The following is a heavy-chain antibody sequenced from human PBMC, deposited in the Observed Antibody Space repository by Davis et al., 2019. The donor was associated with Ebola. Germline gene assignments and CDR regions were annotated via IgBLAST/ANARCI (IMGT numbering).Heavy chain of an antibody. CDR1: GFTFSSYA. D-gene: IGHD6-19*01. CDR3: ARDRQGSSGSLDY. CDR2: ISYDGSNK. J-gene: IGHJ4*02. Sequence: PGGSLRLSCAASGFTFSSYAMHWVRQAPGKGLEWVAVISYDGSNKYYADSVKGRFTISRDNSKSTLYLQMNSLRAEDTAVYYCARDRQGSSGSLDYWGQGTLVTVSS. V-gene: IGHV3-30-3*01.